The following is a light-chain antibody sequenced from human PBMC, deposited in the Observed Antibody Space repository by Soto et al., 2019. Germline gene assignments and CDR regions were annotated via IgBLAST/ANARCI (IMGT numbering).Light chain of an antibody. J-gene: IGKJ1*01. CDR3: QQRSNWPRT. CDR1: QSVSRSF. CDR2: GAS. V-gene: IGKV3D-20*02. Sequence: EIVLTQSPGTLSLSPGERATLSCRASQSVSRSFLAWYQHKPGQAPRLLIYGASSRATDVPDRFSGSGSGTDFTLTISSLEPEDFAVYYCQQRSNWPRTFGQGTKVEIK.